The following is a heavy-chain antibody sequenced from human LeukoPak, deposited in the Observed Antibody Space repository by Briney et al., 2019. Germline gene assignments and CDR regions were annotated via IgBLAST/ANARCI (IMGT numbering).Heavy chain of an antibody. CDR2: IYYSGST. CDR3: ARLAFYYDSSGYSSLFDY. V-gene: IGHV4-59*08. Sequence: SETLSLTCTVSGGSISSYYWSWIRQPPGKGLEWIGYIYYSGSTNYNPSLKSRVTISVDTSKNQFSLKLSSVTAADTAVYYCARLAFYYDSSGYSSLFDYWGQGTLVTVSS. CDR1: GGSISSYY. D-gene: IGHD3-22*01. J-gene: IGHJ4*02.